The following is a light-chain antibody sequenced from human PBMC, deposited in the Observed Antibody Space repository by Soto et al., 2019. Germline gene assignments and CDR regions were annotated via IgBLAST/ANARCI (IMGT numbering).Light chain of an antibody. CDR1: SSDVGGYNY. V-gene: IGLV2-14*01. CDR3: QSYDSSLTTFV. J-gene: IGLJ1*01. CDR2: EVS. Sequence: QSALTQPASVSGSPGQSITISCTGTSSDVGGYNYVSWYQQHPGKAPKLMIYEVSNRPSGVPDRFSGSKSGTSASLAITGLQPEDEADYYCQSYDSSLTTFVFGTGTKLTVL.